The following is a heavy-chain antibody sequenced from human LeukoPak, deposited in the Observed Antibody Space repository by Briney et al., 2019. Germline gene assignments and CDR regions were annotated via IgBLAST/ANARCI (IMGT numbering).Heavy chain of an antibody. CDR3: ARMPVVSYYYDSSGPLDY. V-gene: IGHV3-11*06. Sequence: PGGSLRLSCAASGFTFSDYYMSWIRQAPGKGLEWVSYISSSSSYTNYADSVKGRFTISRDNAKNSLYLQMNSLRAEDTAVYYCARMPVVSYYYDSSGPLDYWGQGTPVTVSS. J-gene: IGHJ4*02. CDR2: ISSSSSYT. D-gene: IGHD3-22*01. CDR1: GFTFSDYY.